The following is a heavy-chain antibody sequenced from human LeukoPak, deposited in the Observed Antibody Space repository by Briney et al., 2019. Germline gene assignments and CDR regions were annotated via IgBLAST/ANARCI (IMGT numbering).Heavy chain of an antibody. CDR1: GGSISSYY. CDR2: IHYSGST. J-gene: IGHJ4*02. D-gene: IGHD2-15*01. V-gene: IGHV4-59*12. Sequence: SETLSLTCAVSGGSISSYYWSWIRQPPGRGLEWIAYIHYSGSTKYNPSLKSRVTISVDTSKNQFSLKLSSVTAADTAVYYCARDGQGIYSFDYWGQGTLVTVSS. CDR3: ARDGQGIYSFDY.